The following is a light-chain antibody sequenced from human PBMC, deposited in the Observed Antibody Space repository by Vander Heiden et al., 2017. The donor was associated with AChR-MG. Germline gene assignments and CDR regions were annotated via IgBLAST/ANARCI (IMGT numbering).Light chain of an antibody. V-gene: IGKV1-5*03. CDR2: KAS. Sequence: DIQMTQSPSTLSASVGDRVTITCRASQSISNWLAWYQQKAGKAPNLLIYKASSLESGVPSRFSGSESGTEFTLTISSLQPDDFATYYRQQEDTYPLTFGGRTQVEIK. CDR1: QSISNW. J-gene: IGKJ4*01. CDR3: QQEDTYPLT.